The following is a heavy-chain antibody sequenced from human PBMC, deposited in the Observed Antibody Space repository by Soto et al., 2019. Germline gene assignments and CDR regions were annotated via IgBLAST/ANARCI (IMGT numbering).Heavy chain of an antibody. CDR3: ARSPLDYGDYDGYWYFDL. D-gene: IGHD4-17*01. CDR2: IIPILGIA. Sequence: QVQLVQSGAEVKKPGSSVKVSCKASGGTFSSYTISWVRQAPGQGFEWMGRIIPILGIANYAQKFQGRVTITADKSTSTAYMELSSLRSEDTAVYYCARSPLDYGDYDGYWYFDLWGRGTLVTVSS. CDR1: GGTFSSYT. J-gene: IGHJ2*01. V-gene: IGHV1-69*02.